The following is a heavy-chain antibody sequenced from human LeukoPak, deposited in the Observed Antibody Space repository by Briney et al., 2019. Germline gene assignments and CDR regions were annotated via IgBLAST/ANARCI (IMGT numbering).Heavy chain of an antibody. CDR2: IYDIGST. V-gene: IGHV4-59*01. Sequence: PSETLSLTCTVFGGSISSYYWSWVRQPPGKGLEWIGDIYDIGSTNYNPSLKSRVTISVDTSKNQFPLKLSSVNAADKAVYYCARDLRYCSSTSCYADYYYGMDVRGQGTTVTVSS. CDR1: GGSISSYY. J-gene: IGHJ6*02. CDR3: ARDLRYCSSTSCYADYYYGMDV. D-gene: IGHD2-2*01.